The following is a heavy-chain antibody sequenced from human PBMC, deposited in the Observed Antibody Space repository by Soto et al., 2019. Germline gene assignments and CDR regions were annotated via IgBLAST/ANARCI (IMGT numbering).Heavy chain of an antibody. Sequence: SETLSLTCTVSGGSISSYYWSWVRQPPGKGLEWIGYIYFSGSTNYNPSLKSRVTISVDTSKNQFSLKLSSVTAADTAVYYCARHGRYSGSPDYWGQGTLVT. CDR1: GGSISSYY. J-gene: IGHJ4*02. V-gene: IGHV4-59*08. CDR2: IYFSGST. CDR3: ARHGRYSGSPDY. D-gene: IGHD1-26*01.